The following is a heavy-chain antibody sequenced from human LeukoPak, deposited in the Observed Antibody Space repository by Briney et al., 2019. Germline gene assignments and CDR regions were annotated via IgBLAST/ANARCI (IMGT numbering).Heavy chain of an antibody. V-gene: IGHV3-74*01. J-gene: IGHJ5*02. D-gene: IGHD1-26*01. CDR1: GFTFSSYW. Sequence: GGSLRLSCAASGFTFSSYWMHWVRQAPGKGLVWVSRINTDGSSTSYADSVKGRFTISRDNAKNTLYLQMNSLRAEGTAVYYCARDSGSYLRGWFDPWGQGTLVTVSS. CDR2: INTDGSST. CDR3: ARDSGSYLRGWFDP.